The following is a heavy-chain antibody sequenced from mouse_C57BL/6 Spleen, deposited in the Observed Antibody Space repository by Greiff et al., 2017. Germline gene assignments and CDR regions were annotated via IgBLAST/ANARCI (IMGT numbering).Heavy chain of an antibody. V-gene: IGHV1-52*01. Sequence: QVQLQQPGAELVRPGSSVKLSCKASGYTFTSYWMHWVKQRPIQGLEWIGNIDPSDSETHYNQKFKDKATLTVDKSSSSAYMQLSSLTSEDSAVYYGAREGGDGYHWYFDVWGTGTTVTVSS. CDR3: AREGGDGYHWYFDV. J-gene: IGHJ1*03. CDR2: IDPSDSET. D-gene: IGHD2-3*01. CDR1: GYTFTSYW.